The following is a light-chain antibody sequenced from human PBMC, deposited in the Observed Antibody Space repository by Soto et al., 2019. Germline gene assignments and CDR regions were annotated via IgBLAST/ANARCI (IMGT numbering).Light chain of an antibody. CDR2: DVS. CDR1: SSDVGGYSY. CDR3: CSFAGSYTLYV. J-gene: IGLJ1*01. V-gene: IGLV2-11*01. Sequence: QSALTQPRSVSGSPGQSVTISCTGTSSDVGGYSYVSWFQQHPGKAPKLMIYDVSKRPSGVPDRFSGSKSGNTASLTISGLQADDEADYYCCSFAGSYTLYVFGTGTKVTVL.